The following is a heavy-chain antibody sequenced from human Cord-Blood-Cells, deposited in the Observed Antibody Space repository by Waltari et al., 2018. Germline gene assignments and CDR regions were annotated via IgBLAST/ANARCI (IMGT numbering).Heavy chain of an antibody. CDR1: GFPFSSYS. Sequence: EVQLVESGGGLVQPGGSLSLSCAASGFPFSSYSMNWVGQPPGKGLEWVSYISSSSTIYYADSVKGRFTISRDNAKNSLYLQMNSLRAEDTAVYYCASGADSYGDYWYFDLWGRGTLVTVSS. J-gene: IGHJ2*01. CDR3: ASGADSYGDYWYFDL. D-gene: IGHD4-17*01. CDR2: ISSSSTI. V-gene: IGHV3-48*01.